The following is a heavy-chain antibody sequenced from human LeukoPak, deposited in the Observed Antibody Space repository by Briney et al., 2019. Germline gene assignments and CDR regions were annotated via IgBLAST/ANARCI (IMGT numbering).Heavy chain of an antibody. D-gene: IGHD2-21*02. Sequence: PGGSLRLSCAASGFTFSSYAMSWVRQAPGKGLEWVSAISGSGGSTYYADSVKGRFTISRDNSKNTLYLQVNSLRAEDTAVYYCAKGTGDYYTIDYWGQGTLVTVSS. V-gene: IGHV3-23*01. CDR2: ISGSGGST. CDR3: AKGTGDYYTIDY. J-gene: IGHJ4*02. CDR1: GFTFSSYA.